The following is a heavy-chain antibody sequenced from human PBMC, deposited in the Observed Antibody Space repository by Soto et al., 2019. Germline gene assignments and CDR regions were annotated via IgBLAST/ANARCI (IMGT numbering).Heavy chain of an antibody. CDR1: GYSFTSYW. Sequence: DSLTISRKASGYSFTSYWIGLVRQTPGKGLEWMGIIYPGDSDTIYSPSFQGQVTISADKSIGTAYLQWNSLKAWDTAMYYCARPPYSASYYYFDQWGQGTPVTVSS. J-gene: IGHJ4*02. CDR3: ARPPYSASYYYFDQ. CDR2: IYPGDSDT. D-gene: IGHD1-26*01. V-gene: IGHV5-51*01.